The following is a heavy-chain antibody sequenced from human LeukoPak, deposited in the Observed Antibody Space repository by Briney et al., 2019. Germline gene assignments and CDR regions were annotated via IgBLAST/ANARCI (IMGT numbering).Heavy chain of an antibody. Sequence: SETLSLTCTVSGGSISSYYWSWVRQPPGKGLEWIGNINDSGNTNYNPSLKIRLTISVDTSKNQCSLKLSSVTAADTAVYYCARQSISCSSLSYFDYWGQGALVSVSS. CDR1: GGSISSYY. CDR2: INDSGNT. D-gene: IGHD3-3*02. CDR3: ARQSISCSSLSYFDY. V-gene: IGHV4-59*01. J-gene: IGHJ4*02.